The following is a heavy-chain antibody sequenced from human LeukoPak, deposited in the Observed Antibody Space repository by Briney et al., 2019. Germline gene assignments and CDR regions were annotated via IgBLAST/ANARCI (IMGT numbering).Heavy chain of an antibody. J-gene: IGHJ4*02. Sequence: GASVKVSCKASGYTFTDYYLHWVRQAPGQGLEWMGWTNPNSGGTKNAQKFQGRVTMTRDTSISTAYMELSRLRSDDTAVYYCAREAYCGGDCRSPFFDYWGQGTLVTVSS. CDR2: TNPNSGGT. D-gene: IGHD2-21*02. CDR3: AREAYCGGDCRSPFFDY. CDR1: GYTFTDYY. V-gene: IGHV1-2*02.